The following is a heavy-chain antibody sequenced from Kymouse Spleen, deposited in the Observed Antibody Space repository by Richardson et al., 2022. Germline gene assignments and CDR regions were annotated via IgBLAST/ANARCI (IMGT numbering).Heavy chain of an antibody. CDR2: IKQDGSEK. CDR1: GFTFSSYW. V-gene: IGHV3-7*01. D-gene: IGHD1-26*01. CDR3: ARDSGSPYYYYYGMDV. J-gene: IGHJ6*02. Sequence: EVQLVESGGGLVQPGGSLRLSCAASGFTFSSYWMSWVRQAPGKGLEWVANIKQDGSEKYYVDSVKGRFTISRDNAKNSLYLQMNSLRAEDTAVYYCARDSGSPYYYYYGMDVWGQGTTVTVSS.